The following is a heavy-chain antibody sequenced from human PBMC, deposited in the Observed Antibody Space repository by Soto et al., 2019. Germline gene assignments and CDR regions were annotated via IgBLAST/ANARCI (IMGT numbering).Heavy chain of an antibody. CDR3: AREILPDSSSWYGTPQD. D-gene: IGHD6-13*01. V-gene: IGHV1-69*01. J-gene: IGHJ4*02. CDR2: IIPIFGTA. Sequence: QVQLVQSGAEVKKPGSSVKVSCKASGGTFSSYAISWVGQAPGQGLEWMGGIIPIFGTANYAQKFQGRVTITADESTSTAYMELSSLRSEDTDVYYCAREILPDSSSWYGTPQDWGQGTLVTVSS. CDR1: GGTFSSYA.